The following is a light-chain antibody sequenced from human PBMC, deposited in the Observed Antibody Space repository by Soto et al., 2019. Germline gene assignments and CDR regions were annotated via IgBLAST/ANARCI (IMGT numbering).Light chain of an antibody. CDR2: DVS. Sequence: SVLTQPASGAGAPGPSITISCTGTSSDVGGYNYVSWYQHHPGKAPKLMIFDVSNRPSGVSNRFSGSKSGNTASLTISGLQPEDEADYYCSSYTTSNTRQIVFGTGT. V-gene: IGLV2-14*03. J-gene: IGLJ1*01. CDR1: SSDVGGYNY. CDR3: SSYTTSNTRQIV.